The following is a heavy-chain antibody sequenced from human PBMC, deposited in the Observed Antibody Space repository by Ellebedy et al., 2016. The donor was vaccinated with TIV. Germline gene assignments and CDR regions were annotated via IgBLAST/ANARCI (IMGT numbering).Heavy chain of an antibody. V-gene: IGHV1-18*01. CDR3: ARDNAKMRGIYPD. Sequence: AASVKVSCKTSGYTFTSYGISWVRQAPGQGLEWMGWISAYNGNTNDAQNLQGRVTMTTDTSTSTAYMDLRSLRSDDTAVYYCARDNAKMRGIYPDWGQGTLVTVSS. CDR1: GYTFTSYG. CDR2: ISAYNGNT. D-gene: IGHD2-21*01. J-gene: IGHJ4*02.